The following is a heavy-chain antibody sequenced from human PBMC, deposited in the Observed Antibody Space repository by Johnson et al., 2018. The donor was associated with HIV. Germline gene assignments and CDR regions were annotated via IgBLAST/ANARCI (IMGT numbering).Heavy chain of an antibody. CDR3: AKDRDYYGSGLI. CDR1: GFTFTNYW. D-gene: IGHD3-10*01. Sequence: VQLVESGGGLVKPGGSLRLSCAVSGFTFTNYWMHWVRQAPGKGLVWVSRVNNDGGDTIYADSVKGRFTISRDNSKNTLYLQMNSLRAEDTAVYYCAKDRDYYGSGLIWGQGTMVTVSS. V-gene: IGHV3-74*01. CDR2: VNNDGGDT. J-gene: IGHJ3*02.